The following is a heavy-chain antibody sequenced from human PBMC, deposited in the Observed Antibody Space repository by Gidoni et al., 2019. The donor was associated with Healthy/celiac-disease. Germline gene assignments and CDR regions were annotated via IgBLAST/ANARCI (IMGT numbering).Heavy chain of an antibody. J-gene: IGHJ6*02. V-gene: IGHV1-3*01. CDR3: ARDAPTHYYYYGMDV. Sequence: KFQGRVTITRDTSASTAYMELSSLRSEDTAVYYCARDAPTHYYYYGMDVWGQGTTVTVSS.